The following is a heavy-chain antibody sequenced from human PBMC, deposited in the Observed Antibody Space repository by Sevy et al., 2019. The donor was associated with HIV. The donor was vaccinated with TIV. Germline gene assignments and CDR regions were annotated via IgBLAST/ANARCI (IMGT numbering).Heavy chain of an antibody. CDR3: AKDPTASDIAVADQLQYYFDY. Sequence: GGSLRLSCAASGFTFSSYAMSWVRQAPGKGLEWVSAISGSGGSTYYADSVKGRFTISRDNSKNTLYLQMNSLRAEDTAVYYCAKDPTASDIAVADQLQYYFDYWGQGTLVTVSS. V-gene: IGHV3-23*01. CDR1: GFTFSSYA. D-gene: IGHD6-19*01. J-gene: IGHJ4*02. CDR2: ISGSGGST.